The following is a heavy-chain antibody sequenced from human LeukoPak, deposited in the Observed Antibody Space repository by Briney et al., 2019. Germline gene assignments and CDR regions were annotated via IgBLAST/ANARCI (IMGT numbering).Heavy chain of an antibody. CDR1: GLTLSNYW. CDR3: ARVWVRIAAAGTLDY. Sequence: GGSLRLSCAASGLTLSNYWMHWVRQVPGKGLVWVSRINMDGSSTNYADSVKGRFMISRDNPKNTLYLQMNSLRVEDTAVYYCARVWVRIAAAGTLDYWGQGTLVTVSS. V-gene: IGHV3-74*01. CDR2: INMDGSST. D-gene: IGHD6-13*01. J-gene: IGHJ4*02.